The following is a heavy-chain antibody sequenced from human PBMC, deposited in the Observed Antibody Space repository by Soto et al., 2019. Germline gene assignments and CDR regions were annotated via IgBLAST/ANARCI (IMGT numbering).Heavy chain of an antibody. CDR1: GGSISSYY. D-gene: IGHD3-10*01. V-gene: IGHV4-59*01. CDR2: IYYSGST. Sequence: SETLSLTCTVSGGSISSYYWSWIRQPPGKGLEWIGYIYYSGSTNYNPSLKSRVTISVDTSKNQFSLKLSSVTAADTAVYYCARDSAVRGVITSVRGMYGMDVWGQGTTVTVSS. CDR3: ARDSAVRGVITSVRGMYGMDV. J-gene: IGHJ6*02.